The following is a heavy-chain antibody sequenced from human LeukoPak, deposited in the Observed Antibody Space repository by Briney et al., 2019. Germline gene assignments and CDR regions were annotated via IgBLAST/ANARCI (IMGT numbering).Heavy chain of an antibody. V-gene: IGHV1-18*01. Sequence: GASVKVSCKASGYTFTSYGISWVRQAPGQGLEWMGWISAYNGNTNYAQKLQGRVTMTTDTSTSTAYMELRSLRSDDTAVYYCARDKLESGSNARFDYWGQGTLVTVSS. CDR3: ARDKLESGSNARFDY. CDR2: ISAYNGNT. D-gene: IGHD1-26*01. J-gene: IGHJ4*02. CDR1: GYTFTSYG.